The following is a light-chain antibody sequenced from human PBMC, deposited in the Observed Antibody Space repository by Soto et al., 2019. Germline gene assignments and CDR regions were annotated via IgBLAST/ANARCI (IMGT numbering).Light chain of an antibody. Sequence: DIVLTQTPLSSPVTLGQPASISCRSSQSLVYSDGNTYLSWLQQRPGQPPRLLIYQISNRFSGVRDRFSGSGAGTDFTLKISRVEAEDVGVYSCVQFSHFPRTFGQGTKVEIK. CDR3: VQFSHFPRT. CDR1: QSLVYSDGNTY. V-gene: IGKV2-24*01. J-gene: IGKJ1*01. CDR2: QIS.